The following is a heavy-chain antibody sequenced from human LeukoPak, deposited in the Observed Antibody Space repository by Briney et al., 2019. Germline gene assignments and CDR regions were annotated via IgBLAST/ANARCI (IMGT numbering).Heavy chain of an antibody. CDR3: ARGGWEGIDY. J-gene: IGHJ4*02. V-gene: IGHV3-7*01. D-gene: IGHD1-26*01. Sequence: GGSLRLSCAASGLTFSNYWMSWVRQAPGKGLEWVANIKKDGSEKYYVDSVKGRFTISRDNTKNSLYLQMNSLRAEDTAVYYCARGGWEGIDYWGQGTLVTVSS. CDR1: GLTFSNYW. CDR2: IKKDGSEK.